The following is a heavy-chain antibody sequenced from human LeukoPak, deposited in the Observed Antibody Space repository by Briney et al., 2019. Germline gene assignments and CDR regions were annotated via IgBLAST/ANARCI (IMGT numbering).Heavy chain of an antibody. D-gene: IGHD6-6*01. CDR3: ARARRENGYSSSARNYYYYMDV. Sequence: ASVKVSCKTSGYRFNAYGISWVRQAPGQGLEWMGWINPNSGGTNYAQKFQGRVTMTRDTSISTAYMELSRLRSDDTAVYYCARARRENGYSSSARNYYYYMDVWGKGTTVTVSS. V-gene: IGHV1-2*02. CDR1: GYRFNAYG. J-gene: IGHJ6*03. CDR2: INPNSGGT.